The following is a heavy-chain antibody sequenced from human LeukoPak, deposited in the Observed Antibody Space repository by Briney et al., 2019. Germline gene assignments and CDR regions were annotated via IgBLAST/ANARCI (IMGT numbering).Heavy chain of an antibody. CDR3: ARFLIGTKFYFDY. D-gene: IGHD1-7*01. CDR1: GYTFRAYY. V-gene: IGHV1-2*02. J-gene: IGHJ4*02. CDR2: LNPKNGDT. Sequence: EASLKVSCKASGYTFRAYYIYWVRQAPVHGLEWIGWLNPKNGDTVYAQKFQGRVSMTRDTSISTAFMELSTLNFDDTGVYYCARFLIGTKFYFDYWGQGTLVTVSS.